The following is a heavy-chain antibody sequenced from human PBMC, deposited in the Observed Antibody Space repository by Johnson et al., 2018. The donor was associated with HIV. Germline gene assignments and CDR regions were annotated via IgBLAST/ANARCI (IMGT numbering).Heavy chain of an antibody. Sequence: QVQLVESGGGVVQPGESLRLSCEASGFSFSNYGMHWVRQAPGKGLEWVAFIGNDGSKKYYVDSVKGRFTISRDNSRNTLSLHMTNLRTEETAVYYCAKGEAQEGWIQLWSYAFDIWGQGTMVTVSS. D-gene: IGHD5-18*01. CDR1: GFSFSNYG. CDR2: IGNDGSKK. V-gene: IGHV3-30*02. CDR3: AKGEAQEGWIQLWSYAFDI. J-gene: IGHJ3*02.